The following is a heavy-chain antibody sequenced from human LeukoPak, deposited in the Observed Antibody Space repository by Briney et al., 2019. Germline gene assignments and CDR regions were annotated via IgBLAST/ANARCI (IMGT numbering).Heavy chain of an antibody. Sequence: GGSLRLSCEASGLTFSSYTMSWVRQAPGTELEWVSVISAAGDSSFYADSVKGRFTISRDNSKNTLYLQMNSLRAEDTAVYYCARETGESQFFDYWGQGTLVTVSS. D-gene: IGHD7-27*01. CDR1: GLTFSSYT. J-gene: IGHJ4*02. CDR3: ARETGESQFFDY. CDR2: ISAAGDSS. V-gene: IGHV3-23*01.